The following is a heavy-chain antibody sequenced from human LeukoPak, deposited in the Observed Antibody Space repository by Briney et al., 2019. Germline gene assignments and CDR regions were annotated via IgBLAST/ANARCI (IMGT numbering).Heavy chain of an antibody. Sequence: GGSLRLSCAASGFTFSSYGMHWVRQAPGKGLEWVAVISYDGSNKYYADSVKGRFTISRDNSKNTLYLQMNSLRAEDTAVYYCAKVVQYQLLFSIGDYWGQGTLVTVSS. V-gene: IGHV3-30*18. D-gene: IGHD2-2*01. J-gene: IGHJ4*02. CDR2: ISYDGSNK. CDR1: GFTFSSYG. CDR3: AKVVQYQLLFSIGDY.